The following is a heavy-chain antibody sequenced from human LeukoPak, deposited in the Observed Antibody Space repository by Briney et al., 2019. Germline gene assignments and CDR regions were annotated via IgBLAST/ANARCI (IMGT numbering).Heavy chain of an antibody. J-gene: IGHJ3*02. CDR3: ARGPRYDSSGYNAFDI. V-gene: IGHV3-13*01. CDR2: IGTAGDT. D-gene: IGHD3-22*01. CDR1: GFTFSSYD. Sequence: PGGSLRLSCAASGFTFSSYDMHWVRQATGKGLEWVSAIGTAGDTYYPGSVKGRFTISRENAKNSLYLQMNSLRAGDTAVYYCARGPRYDSSGYNAFDIWGQGTMVTVSS.